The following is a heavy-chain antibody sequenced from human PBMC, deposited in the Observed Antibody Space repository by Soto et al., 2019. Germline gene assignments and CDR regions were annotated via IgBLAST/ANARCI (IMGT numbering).Heavy chain of an antibody. D-gene: IGHD1-26*01. V-gene: IGHV3-74*01. Sequence: EVQLVESGGGLVQPGGSLRLSCAASGFTFSIYWMHWVRQAPGKGPVWVSRIDNAGSSARYADSVKGRFTISRDNANTSVYLQMNSRGAEDTAVYYCTRVGGSVIVMDVWGQWTTVTVSS. CDR2: IDNAGSSA. J-gene: IGHJ6*02. CDR3: TRVGGSVIVMDV. CDR1: GFTFSIYW.